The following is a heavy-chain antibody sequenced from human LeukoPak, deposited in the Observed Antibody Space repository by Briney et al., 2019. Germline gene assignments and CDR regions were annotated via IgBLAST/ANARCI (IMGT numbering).Heavy chain of an antibody. Sequence: GGSLRLSCVDSGFTFTNAWMSWVRQAPGKGLEWVGRIKSKTDGGTTDYAAPVKGRFTISRDDSKNTLYLQMNSLKTEGSAVYYCTTVGRFCSSTSCYTYGMDVWGQGTTVTVSS. CDR3: TTVGRFCSSTSCYTYGMDV. CDR1: GFTFTNAW. D-gene: IGHD2-2*02. J-gene: IGHJ6*02. V-gene: IGHV3-15*01. CDR2: IKSKTDGGTT.